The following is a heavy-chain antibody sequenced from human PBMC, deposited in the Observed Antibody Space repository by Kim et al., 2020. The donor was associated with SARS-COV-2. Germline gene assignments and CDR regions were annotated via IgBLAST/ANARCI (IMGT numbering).Heavy chain of an antibody. CDR3: AIPTWEH. CDR2: SDSDT. Sequence: SDSDTNYAESVNGRLTISRDNSMNTLYLQMNSLGVEDTAVYYCAIPTWEHWGRRTLVIVSS. J-gene: IGHJ4*02. D-gene: IGHD1-1*01. V-gene: IGHV3-23*01.